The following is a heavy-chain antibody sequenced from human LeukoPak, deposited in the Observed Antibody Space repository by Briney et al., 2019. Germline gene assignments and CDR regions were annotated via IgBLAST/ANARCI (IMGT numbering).Heavy chain of an antibody. CDR3: ARRLCSSVTCSIAPSGNWLDP. CDR1: GGSISNHF. V-gene: IGHV4-59*11. Sequence: PSETLSLTCTVSGGSISNHFWSWIRQPPGKGLEWIGYIYYRGTTNYNPSLKSRVTISLGTSNNQISLKLSSVTAADTAVYYCARRLCSSVTCSIAPSGNWLDPWGQGTLVTVSS. D-gene: IGHD2-2*01. J-gene: IGHJ5*02. CDR2: IYYRGTT.